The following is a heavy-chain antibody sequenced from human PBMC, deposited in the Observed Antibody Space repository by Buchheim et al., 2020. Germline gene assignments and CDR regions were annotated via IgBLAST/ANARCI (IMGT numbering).Heavy chain of an antibody. CDR1: GFTFSSYA. J-gene: IGHJ6*02. D-gene: IGHD3-10*01. V-gene: IGHV3-23*01. Sequence: EVQLLESGGGLVQPGGSLRLSCAASGFTFSSYAMSWVRQAPGKGLEWVSAISGSGGSTYYADSVKGRFTISRDNSKNTLYLQMNSLRAEDTAVYYCAKDTWQRGLLWFGESYYGMDVWGQGTT. CDR3: AKDTWQRGLLWFGESYYGMDV. CDR2: ISGSGGST.